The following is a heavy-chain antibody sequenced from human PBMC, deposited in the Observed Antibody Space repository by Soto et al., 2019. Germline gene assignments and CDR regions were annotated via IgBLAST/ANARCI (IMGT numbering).Heavy chain of an antibody. CDR3: ARTDWNYGTGVFDI. CDR2: VWYDGSKE. D-gene: IGHD1-7*01. Sequence: QVQLVESGGGVVQPGRSLRLSCAASGFSFSTYGMYWVRQAPAGGLEWVALVWYDGSKEYYADSVKGRFTISRDNSKYTLYLQMNSLRAEDTAVYFCARTDWNYGTGVFDIWGQGTMVTVSS. J-gene: IGHJ3*02. V-gene: IGHV3-33*01. CDR1: GFSFSTYG.